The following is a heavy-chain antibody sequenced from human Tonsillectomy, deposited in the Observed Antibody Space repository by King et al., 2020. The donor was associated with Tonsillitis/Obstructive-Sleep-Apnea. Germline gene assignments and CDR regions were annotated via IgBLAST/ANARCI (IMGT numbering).Heavy chain of an antibody. CDR3: ARDPYRDSFGAFDL. CDR2: IKRDGSEK. J-gene: IGHJ3*01. Sequence: VQLVESGGGLVQPGGSLRLSCAASGFTFSSYWMTWVRQAPGKGLEWVTNIKRDGSEKEYVDSVKGRLTVSRENAKNSLYLQMNSLRVEDMAVYYCARDPYRDSFGAFDLWGQGTMVTVSS. D-gene: IGHD4-17*01. V-gene: IGHV3-7*04. CDR1: GFTFSSYW.